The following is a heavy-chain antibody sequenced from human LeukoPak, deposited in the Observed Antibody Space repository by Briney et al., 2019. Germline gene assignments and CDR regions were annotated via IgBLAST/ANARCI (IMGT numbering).Heavy chain of an antibody. Sequence: GGSLRLSCAASGFTFSSYGMSWVRQAPGKGLEWVANIKQDGSEKYYVDSVKGRFTISRDNAKNSLYLQMNSLRAEDTAVYYCARAPRGFWSGYSPYYFDYWGQGTLVTVSS. CDR1: GFTFSSYG. V-gene: IGHV3-7*01. CDR2: IKQDGSEK. J-gene: IGHJ4*02. CDR3: ARAPRGFWSGYSPYYFDY. D-gene: IGHD3-3*01.